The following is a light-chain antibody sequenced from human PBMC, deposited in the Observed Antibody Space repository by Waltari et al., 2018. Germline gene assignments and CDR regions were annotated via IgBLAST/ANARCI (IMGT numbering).Light chain of an antibody. CDR2: GAS. CDR1: QSVSSS. V-gene: IGKV3-15*01. Sequence: EIVMTQSPVTLSVSPGERATLFCRASQSVSSSLAWYQQKPGQAPRLLIYGASTRATGIPARFSGSGSGTECTLTISSLQSEDFAVYYCQQYNNWPPWTFGQGTKVEFK. J-gene: IGKJ1*01. CDR3: QQYNNWPPWT.